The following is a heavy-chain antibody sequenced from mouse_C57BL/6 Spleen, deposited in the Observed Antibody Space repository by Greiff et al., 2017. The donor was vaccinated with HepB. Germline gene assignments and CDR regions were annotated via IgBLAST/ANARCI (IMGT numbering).Heavy chain of an antibody. V-gene: IGHV1-76*01. D-gene: IGHD1-1*01. Sequence: QVHVKQSGAELVRPGASVKLSCKASGYTFTDYYINWVKQRPGQGLEWIARIYPGSGNTYYNEKFKGKATLTAEKSSSTAYMQLSSLTSEDSAVYFCARSMGITPHLAWFAYWGQGTLVTVSA. CDR3: ARSMGITPHLAWFAY. CDR1: GYTFTDYY. CDR2: IYPGSGNT. J-gene: IGHJ3*01.